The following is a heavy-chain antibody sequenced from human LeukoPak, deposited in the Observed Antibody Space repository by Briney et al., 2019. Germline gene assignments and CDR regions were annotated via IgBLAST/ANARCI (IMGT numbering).Heavy chain of an antibody. Sequence: PGGSLRLSCAASGFTFSSYSMNWVRQAPGKGLEWVSSISSSSSYIYYADSVKGRFTISRDNAKNSLYLQMNSLGAEDTAVYYCARVRFDAFDIWGQGTMVTVSS. CDR3: ARVRFDAFDI. V-gene: IGHV3-21*01. J-gene: IGHJ3*02. CDR2: ISSSSSYI. CDR1: GFTFSSYS.